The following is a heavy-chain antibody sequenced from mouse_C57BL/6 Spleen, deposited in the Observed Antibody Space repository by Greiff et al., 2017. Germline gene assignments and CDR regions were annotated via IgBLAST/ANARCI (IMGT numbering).Heavy chain of an antibody. D-gene: IGHD2-1*01. CDR3: ARAGGNYAWFAY. CDR2: ISDGGSYT. CDR1: GFTFSSYA. J-gene: IGHJ3*01. V-gene: IGHV5-4*01. Sequence: EVQLVESGGGLVKPGGSLKLSCAASGFTFSSYAMSWVRQTPEKRLEWVATISDGGSYTYYPDNVKGRFTISRDNAKNNLYLQMSHLKSEDTAMYYCARAGGNYAWFAYWGQGTLVTVSA.